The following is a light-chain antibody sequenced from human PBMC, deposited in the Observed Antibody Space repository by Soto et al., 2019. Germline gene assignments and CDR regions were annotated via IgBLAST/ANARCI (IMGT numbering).Light chain of an antibody. Sequence: DIQMTQSPSTLSASVGDRVTITCRASQSISWLAWYQQKPGKAPKLLIYDASSLESGVPSRFSGSGSGTEFTLTISCLQPDDFATYYCQQYTTSPWTCGQGTKVDIK. V-gene: IGKV1-5*01. CDR1: QSISW. CDR3: QQYTTSPWT. CDR2: DAS. J-gene: IGKJ1*01.